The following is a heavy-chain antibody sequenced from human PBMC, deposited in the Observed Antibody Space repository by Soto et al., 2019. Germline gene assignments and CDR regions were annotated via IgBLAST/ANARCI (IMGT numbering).Heavy chain of an antibody. V-gene: IGHV3-21*01. D-gene: IGHD4-17*01. CDR2: ISSSSSYI. CDR1: GFTFSSYS. J-gene: IGHJ6*02. CDR3: ASSGEDYPYYYYGMDV. Sequence: GGSLRLSCAASGFTFSSYSMNWVRQAPGKGLEWVSSISSSSSYIYYADSVKGRFTISRDNAKNSLYLQMNSLRAEDTAVYYCASSGEDYPYYYYGMDVWGQGTTVTVSS.